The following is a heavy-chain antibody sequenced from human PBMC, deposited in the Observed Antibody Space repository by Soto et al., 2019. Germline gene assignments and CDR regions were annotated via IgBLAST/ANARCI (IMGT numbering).Heavy chain of an antibody. CDR3: ARGPLYDFDY. Sequence: EVQLVESGGGLVKPGGSLRLSCEDSGFTFSSYTMNWVRRAPGKGLEWVSSNSSRSTNTHYADSVRGRFTISRDNAKRSLYLQMNSLRAEDTAVYCCARGPLYDFDYWGQGTLVTVSS. D-gene: IGHD2-2*02. V-gene: IGHV3-21*02. J-gene: IGHJ4*02. CDR2: NSSRSTNT. CDR1: GFTFSSYT.